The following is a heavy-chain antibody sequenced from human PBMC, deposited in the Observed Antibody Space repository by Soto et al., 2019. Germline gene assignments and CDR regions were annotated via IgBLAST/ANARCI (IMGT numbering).Heavy chain of an antibody. V-gene: IGHV3-73*01. J-gene: IGHJ4*02. CDR2: IRSKPNNYAT. CDR1: GFTFSGSA. Sequence: EVQLVESGGGLVQPGESLKLSCTTSGFTFSGSALHWVRQASGKGLGWVGRIRSKPNNYATAYAASVKGRFTISRDDSKNTAYLQMNSLKTEDTAVYYCTRHLSDYWGQGTLVTVSS. CDR3: TRHLSDY.